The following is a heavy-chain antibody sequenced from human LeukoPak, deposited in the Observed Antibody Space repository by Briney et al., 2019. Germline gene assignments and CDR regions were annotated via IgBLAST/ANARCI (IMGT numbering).Heavy chain of an antibody. Sequence: SETLSLTCAVYGGSFSGYYWSWIRQPAGKGLEWIGRICTSGSTNYNPSLKSRVTMSVDTSKNQFTLKLSSVTAADTAVYYCARDMRYCSSTSCSYYYYGMDVWGQGTTVTVSS. CDR3: ARDMRYCSSTSCSYYYYGMDV. CDR2: ICTSGST. D-gene: IGHD2-2*01. V-gene: IGHV4-4*07. J-gene: IGHJ6*02. CDR1: GGSFSGYY.